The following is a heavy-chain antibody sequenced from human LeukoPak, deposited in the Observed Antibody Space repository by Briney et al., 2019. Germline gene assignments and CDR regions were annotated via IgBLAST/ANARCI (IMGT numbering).Heavy chain of an antibody. J-gene: IGHJ4*02. CDR3: ASQLGGTTFH. CDR2: VYYSGIT. Sequence: SETLSLTCTVSGVSISTYYWRWIRQPPGKGLEWIGYVYYSGITNYNPSLKTRVTISVDTSKNQFSLKLSSVTAADTAMYVCASQLGGTTFHWGQGTLVTVSS. CDR1: GVSISTYY. V-gene: IGHV4-59*01. D-gene: IGHD1-1*01.